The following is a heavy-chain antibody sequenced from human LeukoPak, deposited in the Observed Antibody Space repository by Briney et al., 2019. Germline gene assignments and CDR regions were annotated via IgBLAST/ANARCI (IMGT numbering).Heavy chain of an antibody. Sequence: SQTLSLTCAISGGSVSSNIAAWIWIRQSPSRGLEWLGRTYYRSKWFNDYAVSVKSRITINPDTSKNQFSLQLNSVTPEDTAVYYCARDPGTYYGSGSHAYYFDYWGQGTLVIVSS. J-gene: IGHJ4*02. CDR1: GGSVSSNIAA. D-gene: IGHD3-10*01. CDR2: TYYRSKWFN. V-gene: IGHV6-1*01. CDR3: ARDPGTYYGSGSHAYYFDY.